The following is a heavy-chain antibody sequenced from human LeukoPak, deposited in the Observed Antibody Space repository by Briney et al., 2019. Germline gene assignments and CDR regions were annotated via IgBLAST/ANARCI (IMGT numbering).Heavy chain of an antibody. Sequence: SETLSLTCAVYGGSISSGGYSWSCIRQPPGKGLEWIGYIYHSGTTYYNPSLKSRVTISVDTSKNQFSLKLSSLTAADTAVYYCARGPLSAAGPGYFDYWGQGTLVTVSS. D-gene: IGHD6-13*01. CDR1: GGSISSGGYS. CDR2: IYHSGTT. J-gene: IGHJ4*02. V-gene: IGHV4-30-2*01. CDR3: ARGPLSAAGPGYFDY.